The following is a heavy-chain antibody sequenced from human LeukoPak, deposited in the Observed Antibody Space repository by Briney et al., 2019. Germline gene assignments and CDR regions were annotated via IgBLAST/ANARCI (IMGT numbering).Heavy chain of an antibody. V-gene: IGHV3-30*04. CDR1: GFTFSSYV. CDR2: ISYDGSNE. Sequence: QPGGSLRLSCAASGFTFSSYVMHWVRQAPGKGLEWVAIISYDGSNEYYADSVKGRFTISRDNAKNSLFLQMNNLRAEDTAVYYCARLGSQGSGWSVLDYWGQGTLVTVSS. CDR3: ARLGSQGSGWSVLDY. J-gene: IGHJ4*02. D-gene: IGHD6-19*01.